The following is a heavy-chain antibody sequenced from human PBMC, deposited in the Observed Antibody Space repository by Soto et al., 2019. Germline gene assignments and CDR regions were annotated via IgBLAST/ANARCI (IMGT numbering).Heavy chain of an antibody. D-gene: IGHD3-22*01. V-gene: IGHV1-3*01. CDR3: ARGSGYYYGDDY. CDR2: INAGNGNT. J-gene: IGHJ4*02. CDR1: GYTFTSYA. Sequence: VPLVQSGAEAKKHGASLKDSRKASGYTFTSYAMHWVRQAPGQRLEWMGWINAGNGNTKYSQKFQDRVTITSDTSARIAYLELSILRSEDTAVYYCARGSGYYYGDDYWGQGTLVTVSS.